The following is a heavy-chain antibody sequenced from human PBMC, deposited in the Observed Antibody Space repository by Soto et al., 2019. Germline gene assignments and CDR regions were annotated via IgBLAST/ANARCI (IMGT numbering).Heavy chain of an antibody. CDR3: ASCVGMQCRATSARTY. J-gene: IGHJ4*01. CDR2: ISGSSTYI. CDR1: GFTFSDYS. D-gene: IGHD6-19*01. V-gene: IGHV3-21*01. Sequence: EVQLVESGGGLVQPGGSLRLSCAASGFTFSDYSMNWVRQAPGKGLEWVSSISGSSTYISYGDSVRGSCTISGDNATNLLYLQMNSSRAVDTGMYFCASCVGMQCRATSARTYWGQGTVVTVSS.